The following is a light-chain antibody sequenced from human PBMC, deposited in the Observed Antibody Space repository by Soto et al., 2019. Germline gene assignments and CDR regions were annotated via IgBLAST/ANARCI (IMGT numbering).Light chain of an antibody. V-gene: IGLV2-14*03. CDR2: GVT. Sequence: QSALTQPTSVSGSPGQSITISCTGNHNDIGTYDYVSWYQQHPGRAPRLLIHGVTTRPSGISGRFSASKSGLTASLTISGLQPEDEADYYCRSFTSNRIYVFXPGTNVTVL. CDR3: RSFTSNRIYV. CDR1: HNDIGTYDY. J-gene: IGLJ1*01.